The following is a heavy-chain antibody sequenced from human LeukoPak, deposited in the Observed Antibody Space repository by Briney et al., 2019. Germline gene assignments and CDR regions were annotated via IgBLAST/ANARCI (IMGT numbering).Heavy chain of an antibody. CDR3: ARAVVVPAGNWFDP. V-gene: IGHV4-30-2*01. CDR2: IYHSGST. D-gene: IGHD2-2*01. CDR1: GGSISSGGYY. Sequence: SETLSPTCTVSGGSISSGGYYWSWIRQPPGKGLEWIGYIYHSGSTYYNPSLKSRVTISVDRSKNQFSLKLSSVTAADTAVYYCARAVVVPAGNWFDPWGQGTLVTVSS. J-gene: IGHJ5*02.